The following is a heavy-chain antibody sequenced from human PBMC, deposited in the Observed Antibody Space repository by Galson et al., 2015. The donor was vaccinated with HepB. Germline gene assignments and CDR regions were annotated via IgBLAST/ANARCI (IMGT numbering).Heavy chain of an antibody. V-gene: IGHV3-33*01. D-gene: IGHD3-16*01. Sequence: SLRLSCAASGFTFSSYGMYWVRQAPGKGLEWVAVIWYDGSIEYYRDSVRGRFTVFRDNSRNTLYLQMSSLRAEDTAVYYCARDLGFGLDYWGQGTLVTVSS. CDR2: IWYDGSIE. CDR1: GFTFSSYG. CDR3: ARDLGFGLDY. J-gene: IGHJ4*02.